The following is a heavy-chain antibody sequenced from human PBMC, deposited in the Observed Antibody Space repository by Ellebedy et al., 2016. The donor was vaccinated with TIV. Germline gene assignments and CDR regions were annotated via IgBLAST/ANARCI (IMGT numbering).Heavy chain of an antibody. D-gene: IGHD3-3*01. Sequence: GESLKISCAASGFTFSSFWMSWVRQAPGKGLEWVANIRPDGSRTFSVDPMKGRFTISRDNAKNSVFLQMDNLRVEDTAVYYCATTQNEWPFGNWGQGTLVTVSS. V-gene: IGHV3-7*01. J-gene: IGHJ4*02. CDR3: ATTQNEWPFGN. CDR1: GFTFSSFW. CDR2: IRPDGSRT.